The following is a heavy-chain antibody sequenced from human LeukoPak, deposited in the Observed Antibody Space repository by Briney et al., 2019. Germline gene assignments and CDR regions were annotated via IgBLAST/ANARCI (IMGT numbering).Heavy chain of an antibody. CDR3: AGGIAAAGTSGGFDY. V-gene: IGHV3-11*06. Sequence: GGSLRLSCAASGFTFSDYYMSWIRQAPGKGLEWVSSISSSSSYIYYADSVKGRFTISRDNAKNSLYLQMNSLRAEDTAVYYCAGGIAAAGTSGGFDYWGQGTLVTVSS. J-gene: IGHJ4*02. CDR2: ISSSSSYI. D-gene: IGHD6-13*01. CDR1: GFTFSDYY.